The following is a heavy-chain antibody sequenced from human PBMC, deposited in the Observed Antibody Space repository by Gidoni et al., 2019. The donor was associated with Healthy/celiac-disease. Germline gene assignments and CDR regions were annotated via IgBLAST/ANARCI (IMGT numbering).Heavy chain of an antibody. CDR2: IYYSGST. CDR3: ARKGSYGEYHYGFDY. D-gene: IGHD4-17*01. CDR1: GGSISSCDYY. V-gene: IGHV4-30-4*01. J-gene: IGHJ4*02. Sequence: QVQLQESGPGLVKPSQTLSLTCTVSGGSISSCDYYWSWLRQPPGKGLEWIGYIYYSGSTYYNPSLKSRVTISEDTSKNQFSLKLSSVTAADTAVYYCARKGSYGEYHYGFDYWGQGTLVTVSS.